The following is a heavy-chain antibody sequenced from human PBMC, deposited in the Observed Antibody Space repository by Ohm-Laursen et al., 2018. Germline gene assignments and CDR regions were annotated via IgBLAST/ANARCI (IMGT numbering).Heavy chain of an antibody. V-gene: IGHV3-23*01. J-gene: IGHJ4*02. CDR3: AKVHLGYDSSGFDY. D-gene: IGHD3-22*01. Sequence: SLRLSCSASGFTFSDSYMSWVRQAPGKGLEWVSAISGSGGSTYYADSVKGRFTISRDNSKNTLYLQMNSLRAEDTAVYYCAKVHLGYDSSGFDYWGQGTLVTVSS. CDR2: ISGSGGST. CDR1: GFTFSDSY.